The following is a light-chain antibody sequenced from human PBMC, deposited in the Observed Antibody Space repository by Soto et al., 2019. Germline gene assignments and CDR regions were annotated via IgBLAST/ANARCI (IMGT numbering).Light chain of an antibody. CDR2: GAS. CDR3: HHYGYGADT. Sequence: ELVLTQSPGTLSLSPGERATLSCRASASVRNNSLAWYQQHPGQAPRLLIFGASSRATGIPDRFTGSGSGEDFSLTISRLEPEDSAVYFCHHYGYGADTFGQGTKLEIK. V-gene: IGKV3-20*01. J-gene: IGKJ2*01. CDR1: ASVRNNS.